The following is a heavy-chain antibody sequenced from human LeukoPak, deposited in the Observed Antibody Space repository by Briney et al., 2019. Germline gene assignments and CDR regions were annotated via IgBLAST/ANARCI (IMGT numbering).Heavy chain of an antibody. Sequence: SETLSLTCTVSGGSMSSYYWSWIRQPPGKGLEWIGYIYDSGSTNYNPSLKSRVTISVDTSNNQFSLKLNSVTAADTAVYYCARHGTSGIYRRPFDIWGQGTMVTVTS. CDR1: GGSMSSYY. CDR2: IYDSGST. CDR3: ARHGTSGIYRRPFDI. D-gene: IGHD1-26*01. V-gene: IGHV4-59*08. J-gene: IGHJ3*02.